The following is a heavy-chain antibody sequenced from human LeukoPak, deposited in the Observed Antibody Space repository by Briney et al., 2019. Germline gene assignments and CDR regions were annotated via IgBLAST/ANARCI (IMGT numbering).Heavy chain of an antibody. D-gene: IGHD3-22*01. CDR2: INAGNGNT. J-gene: IGHJ4*02. Sequence: GASVKVSCKASGYTFTTYAMHWVRQAPGQRLEWMGWINAGNGNTKYSQKFQSRVTITRDTSASTPYMELSSLRSEDTAVYYCASGIEGYYDSSGYYLSLFYWGQGTLVTVSS. V-gene: IGHV1-3*01. CDR3: ASGIEGYYDSSGYYLSLFY. CDR1: GYTFTTYA.